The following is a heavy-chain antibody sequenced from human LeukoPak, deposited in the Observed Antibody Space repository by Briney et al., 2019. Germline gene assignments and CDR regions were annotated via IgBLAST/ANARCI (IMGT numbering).Heavy chain of an antibody. Sequence: SETLSLTCTVSGGSISSSSYYWGWIRQPPGKGLEWIGSIYYSGSTNYNPSLKSRVTMSVDTSKNQFSLKLSSVTAADTAVYYCARVWDPFYDNNWFDPWGQGTLVTVSS. CDR2: IYYSGST. D-gene: IGHD3-9*01. J-gene: IGHJ5*02. CDR1: GGSISSSSYY. V-gene: IGHV4-39*07. CDR3: ARVWDPFYDNNWFDP.